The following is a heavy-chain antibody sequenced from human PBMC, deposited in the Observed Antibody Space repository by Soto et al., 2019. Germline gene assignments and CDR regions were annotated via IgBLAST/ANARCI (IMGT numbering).Heavy chain of an antibody. CDR3: ASQPTTVTMLNYYYYGMDV. J-gene: IGHJ6*02. CDR1: GGTFSSYA. Sequence: QVPLVQSGAEVKKPGSSVKVSCKASGGTFSSYAISWVRQAPGQGLEWMGGIIPIFGTANYAQKFQGRVTITADESTSTAYMELSSLRSEDTAVYYCASQPTTVTMLNYYYYGMDVWGQGTTVTVSS. CDR2: IIPIFGTA. D-gene: IGHD4-4*01. V-gene: IGHV1-69*01.